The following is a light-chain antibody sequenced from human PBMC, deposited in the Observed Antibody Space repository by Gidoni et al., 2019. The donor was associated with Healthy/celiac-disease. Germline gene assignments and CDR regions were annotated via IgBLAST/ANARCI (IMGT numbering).Light chain of an antibody. CDR3: QQYDNLPPLT. CDR2: DAS. CDR1: QDISNY. V-gene: IGKV1-33*01. J-gene: IGKJ4*01. Sequence: DIQMTQSPSSLSASVGDRVTITCQASQDISNYLNWYQHKPGKAPKLLIYDASNLETGVPSRFSGSGSGTDFTFTISSLQPEDIATYYCQQYDNLPPLTFXGXTKVEIK.